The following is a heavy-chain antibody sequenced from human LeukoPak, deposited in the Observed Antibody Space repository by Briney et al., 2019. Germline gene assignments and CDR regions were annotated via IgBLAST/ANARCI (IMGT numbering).Heavy chain of an antibody. CDR3: AKDTSLGGYSYGYRAGWFDP. CDR2: ISWNSDII. CDR1: GFSSDDYA. Sequence: GRTLRLSCAASGFSSDDYAMHWVRQAPGKGLEWVSGISWNSDIIGYADSGKGRFTISRDNAKNFLYLQMNSLRAEDTALYYCAKDTSLGGYSYGYRAGWFDPWGQGTLVTVSS. V-gene: IGHV3-9*02. J-gene: IGHJ5*02. D-gene: IGHD5-18*01.